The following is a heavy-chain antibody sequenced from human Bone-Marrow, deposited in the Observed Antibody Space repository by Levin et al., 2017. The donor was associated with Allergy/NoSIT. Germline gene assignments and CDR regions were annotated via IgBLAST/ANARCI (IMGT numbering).Heavy chain of an antibody. D-gene: IGHD3-3*01. CDR3: ASRHAGLVGSGYGPGYHCHGMGV. J-gene: IGHJ6*02. CDR1: GFTFSSYS. CDR2: IISSSSTI. V-gene: IGHV3-48*04. Sequence: GGSLRPSCAVSGFTFSSYSTNWVRQAPGKGLEWVSYIISSSSTIYYADSVKGRSTTSRDNAKNSLYLQMNSLRAEDTAVSSCASRHAGLVGSGYGPGYHCHGMGVWGQGTTVTVSS.